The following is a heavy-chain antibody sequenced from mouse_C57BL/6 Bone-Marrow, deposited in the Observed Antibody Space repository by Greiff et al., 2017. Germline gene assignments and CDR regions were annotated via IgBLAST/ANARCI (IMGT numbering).Heavy chain of an antibody. CDR2: IHPNSGST. D-gene: IGHD1-1*01. CDR3: ARPLITTVVAHYAMDY. V-gene: IGHV1-64*01. J-gene: IGHJ4*01. Sequence: QVHVKQPGAELVKPGASVKLSCKASGYTFTSYWMHWVKPRPGQGLEWIGMIHPNSGSTNYNEKFKSKATLTVDKSSSTAYMQLSSLTSEDSAVYYCARPLITTVVAHYAMDYWGQGTSVTVAS. CDR1: GYTFTSYW.